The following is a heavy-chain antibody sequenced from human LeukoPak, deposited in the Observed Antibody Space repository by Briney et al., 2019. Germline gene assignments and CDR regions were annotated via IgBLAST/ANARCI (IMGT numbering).Heavy chain of an antibody. CDR2: ISGSGGST. D-gene: IGHD6-13*01. Sequence: PGGSLRLSCAASGFTFSSYGMSWVRQAPGKGLEWVSAISGSGGSTYYADSVKGRFTISRDNSKNTLYLQMNSLRAEDTAVYYCAKGYSSSWWGGYFDYWGQGTLVTVSS. CDR1: GFTFSSYG. V-gene: IGHV3-23*01. CDR3: AKGYSSSWWGGYFDY. J-gene: IGHJ4*02.